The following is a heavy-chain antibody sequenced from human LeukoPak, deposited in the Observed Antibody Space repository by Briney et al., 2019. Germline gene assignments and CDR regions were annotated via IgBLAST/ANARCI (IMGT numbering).Heavy chain of an antibody. V-gene: IGHV1-24*01. CDR3: ATALNYYDSSGPDY. CDR2: FDPEDGET. CDR1: GYTLTELS. D-gene: IGHD3-22*01. J-gene: IGHJ4*02. Sequence: GASVKVSCKVSGYTLTELSMHWVRQAPGKGREWMGCFDPEDGETIYAQKFQGRVTMTEDTSTDTAYMELSSLRSEDTDVYYCATALNYYDSSGPDYWGQGTLVTVSS.